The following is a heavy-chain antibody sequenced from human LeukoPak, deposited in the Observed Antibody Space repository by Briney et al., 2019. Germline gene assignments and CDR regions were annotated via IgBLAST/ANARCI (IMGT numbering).Heavy chain of an antibody. CDR1: GFTFSGSA. D-gene: IGHD6-6*01. V-gene: IGHV3-73*01. CDR3: TRPGSSSSG. Sequence: GGSLRLSCAASGFTFSGSAMHWVRQASGKGLEWVGRIRSKANSYATAYAASVKGRFTISRDDSKNTACLQMNSLKTEDTAVYYCTRPGSSSSGWGQGTLVTVSS. CDR2: IRSKANSYAT. J-gene: IGHJ4*02.